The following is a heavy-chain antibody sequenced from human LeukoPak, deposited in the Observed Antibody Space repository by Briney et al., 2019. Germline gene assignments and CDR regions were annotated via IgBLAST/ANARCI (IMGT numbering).Heavy chain of an antibody. D-gene: IGHD1-14*01. Sequence: PGGSLRLSCAVSGFSISNYWMTWVRQAPGKGLEWVANIKQDGSEKYYADSAKGRFTISRDNAKNSVCLQMNSLRAEDTAIYHCARWYNTDWHLDYWGQGTLATVSS. CDR1: GFSISNYW. CDR3: ARWYNTDWHLDY. V-gene: IGHV3-7*05. CDR2: IKQDGSEK. J-gene: IGHJ4*02.